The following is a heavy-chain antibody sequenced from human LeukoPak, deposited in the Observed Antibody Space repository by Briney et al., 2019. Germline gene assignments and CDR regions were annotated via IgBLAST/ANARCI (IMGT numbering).Heavy chain of an antibody. CDR3: AKGDYYGSGRNFRPDPLDY. CDR1: GGSISSNSYY. V-gene: IGHV4-39*07. CDR2: ISYSGST. D-gene: IGHD3-10*01. J-gene: IGHJ4*02. Sequence: PSETLSLTCTVSGGSISSNSYYWGWIRQPPGKGLECIGSISYSGSTYYYPSLKSRVTISIDTSKSQFSLKLSSVTAADTAVYYCAKGDYYGSGRNFRPDPLDYWGQGTLVTVSS.